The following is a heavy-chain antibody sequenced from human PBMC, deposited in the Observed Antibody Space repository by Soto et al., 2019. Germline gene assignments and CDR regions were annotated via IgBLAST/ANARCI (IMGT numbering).Heavy chain of an antibody. D-gene: IGHD2-2*01. J-gene: IGHJ6*02. Sequence: PGGSLRLSCAGSGFMFSNFAMTWVRQAPGKGLEWVSTTRSNGEHTYYADSVKGRFTVSRDNSNNTLFLEVSSLRAEDTAIYYCAKDSKSVSVSAARVYGMDVWGQGTTVTVSS. CDR2: TRSNGEHT. V-gene: IGHV3-23*01. CDR1: GFMFSNFA. CDR3: AKDSKSVSVSAARVYGMDV.